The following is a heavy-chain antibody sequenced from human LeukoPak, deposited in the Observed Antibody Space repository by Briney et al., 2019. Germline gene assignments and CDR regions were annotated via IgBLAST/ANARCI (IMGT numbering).Heavy chain of an antibody. D-gene: IGHD6-19*01. V-gene: IGHV4-38-2*01. CDR2: IYRTGST. Sequence: PSETLSLTCAVSGYSISSGYYWGWIRQPPQKGLEWIATIYRTGSTYYNPSLKSRVTISVDTSKNQFSLKLSSVTAADTAVYYCARGIAVAGNWLWYFDLWGRGTLVTVSS. CDR1: GYSISSGYY. J-gene: IGHJ2*01. CDR3: ARGIAVAGNWLWYFDL.